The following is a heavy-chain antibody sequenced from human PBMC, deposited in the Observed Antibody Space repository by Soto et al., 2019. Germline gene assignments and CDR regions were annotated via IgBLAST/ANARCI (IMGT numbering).Heavy chain of an antibody. Sequence: SETLSLTCTVSGGSITTSGDYWSWIRQHPGKGLEWIGYISHSGITEYNPSLKSRLTLSIDTSKNQFSLEMNSVTAADTAVYYCARVSHDYYYGWFDPWAQRTPVTVSS. J-gene: IGHJ5*02. D-gene: IGHD2-21*02. CDR2: ISHSGIT. V-gene: IGHV4-31*03. CDR1: GGSITTSGDY. CDR3: ARVSHDYYYGWFDP.